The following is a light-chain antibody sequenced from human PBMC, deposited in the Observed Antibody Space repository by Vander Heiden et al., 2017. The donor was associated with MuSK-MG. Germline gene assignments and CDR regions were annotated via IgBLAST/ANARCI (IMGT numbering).Light chain of an antibody. CDR2: GAS. CDR3: QQYNNWPPT. V-gene: IGKV3-15*01. CDR1: QSVTSS. Sequence: EIVMRQPPATLSVSPGERATLSCRASQSVTSSLAWYQQKPGRAPRLLIYGASTRAAGIPARFSGSGSGTEFTLTISSLQSEDFAIYYCQQYNNWPPTFGHATKVEIK. J-gene: IGKJ1*01.